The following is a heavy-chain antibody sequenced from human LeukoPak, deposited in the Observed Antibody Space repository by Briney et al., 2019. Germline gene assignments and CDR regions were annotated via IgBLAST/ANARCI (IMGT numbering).Heavy chain of an antibody. CDR2: ISHDGTNQ. CDR3: AKDVDPFGSGSYVEGFDY. D-gene: IGHD3-10*01. V-gene: IGHV3-30*18. J-gene: IGHJ4*02. CDR1: GFTFSSYG. Sequence: PGRSLRLSRAASGFTFSSYGMHWVRQAPGKGLEWVAVISHDGTNQYYADSVKGRFTISRDNSMNTLYVQMNSLRAEDTAVYYCAKDVDPFGSGSYVEGFDYWGQGTLVTVSS.